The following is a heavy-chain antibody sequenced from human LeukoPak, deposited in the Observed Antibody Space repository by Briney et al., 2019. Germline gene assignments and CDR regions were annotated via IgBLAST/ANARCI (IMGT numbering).Heavy chain of an antibody. CDR2: ISGSGGST. J-gene: IGHJ4*02. Sequence: GGSLRLSCAASGFTFSSYAMSWVRQAPGKGLEWVSAISGSGGSTYYADSVKGRFTISRDNSKNTLYLQMNSLRAEDTAVYYCAKDKGPTRDDYVSFIDYWGQGTLVTVSS. CDR3: AKDKGPTRDDYVSFIDY. V-gene: IGHV3-23*01. D-gene: IGHD4-17*01. CDR1: GFTFSSYA.